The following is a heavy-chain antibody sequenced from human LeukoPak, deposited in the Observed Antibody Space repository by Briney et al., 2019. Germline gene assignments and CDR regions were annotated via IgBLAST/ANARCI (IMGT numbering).Heavy chain of an antibody. V-gene: IGHV3-7*01. J-gene: IGHJ4*02. D-gene: IGHD3/OR15-3a*01. CDR1: GFIFSNCW. CDR3: ARDLGGPWTY. CDR2: IKQDGSEK. Sequence: GGSLRLSWAAPGFIFSNCWMGWVRQAPGTGLEWVANIKQDGSEKYYVQSVKGRFTISRDNAKNSLYLQMNSLRDEVTAVYYCARDLGGPWTYWGQGTLVTVSS.